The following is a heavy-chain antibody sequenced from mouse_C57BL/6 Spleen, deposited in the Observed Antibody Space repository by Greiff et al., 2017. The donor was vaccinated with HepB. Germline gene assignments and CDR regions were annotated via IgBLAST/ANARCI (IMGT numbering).Heavy chain of an antibody. CDR3: ARGYDGYYVLFAY. Sequence: EVKLMESGGGLVKPGGSLKLSCAASGFTFSDYGMHWVRQAPEKGLEWVAYISSGSSTIYYADTVKGRFTISRDNAKNTLFLQMTSLRSEDTAMYYWARGYDGYYVLFAYWGQGTLVTVSA. CDR1: GFTFSDYG. D-gene: IGHD2-3*01. V-gene: IGHV5-17*01. J-gene: IGHJ3*01. CDR2: ISSGSSTI.